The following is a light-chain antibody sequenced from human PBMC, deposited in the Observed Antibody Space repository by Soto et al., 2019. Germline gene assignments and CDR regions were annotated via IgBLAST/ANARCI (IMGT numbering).Light chain of an antibody. CDR3: QQCYMGWT. Sequence: DIQLTQSPSFLSASVGDRVTITCRASQGISSYLAWYQQKPGKAPKLLIYKASTLKSGVPSRFSGTGSGTEFTFSITSLQPEDFGTYYCQQCYMGWTFGQGTKVDI. V-gene: IGKV1-9*01. J-gene: IGKJ1*01. CDR1: QGISSY. CDR2: KAS.